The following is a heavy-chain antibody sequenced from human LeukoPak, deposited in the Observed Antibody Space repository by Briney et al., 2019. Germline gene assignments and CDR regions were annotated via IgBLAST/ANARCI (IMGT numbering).Heavy chain of an antibody. Sequence: ASVKVSCKASGYTFTSYDINWVRQATGQGLEWMGWMNHNSSNTGYAQKFQGRVTMTRNTSISTPYMELSSLRSEDTAVYYCARGPKKTFDIWGQGTMVTVSS. CDR3: ARGPKKTFDI. CDR1: GYTFTSYD. CDR2: MNHNSSNT. J-gene: IGHJ3*02. V-gene: IGHV1-8*01.